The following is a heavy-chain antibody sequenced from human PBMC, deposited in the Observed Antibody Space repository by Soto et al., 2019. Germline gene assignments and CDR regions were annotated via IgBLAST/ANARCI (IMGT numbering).Heavy chain of an antibody. D-gene: IGHD3-3*01. Sequence: EVQLVESGGGLVQPGGSLRLSCAASGFTCSSYWMHWVRQAPGKGLEWVSRINSDSSSTNYADSVKGRFTITRDNAKNTLYLQMNSLRAEDTAVYYCARDEPNYDFWRRGLDVWGQGTTVSVSS. V-gene: IGHV3-74*01. CDR1: GFTCSSYW. CDR2: INSDSSST. CDR3: ARDEPNYDFWRRGLDV. J-gene: IGHJ6*02.